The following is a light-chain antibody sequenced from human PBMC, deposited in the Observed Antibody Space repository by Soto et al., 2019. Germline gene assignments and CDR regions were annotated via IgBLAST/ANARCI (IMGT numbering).Light chain of an antibody. CDR2: GAS. J-gene: IGKJ1*01. CDR1: QSVRSY. V-gene: IGKV3-15*01. Sequence: ETMMTQSPATLSVPPGEGAVLSCRASQSVRSYVAWYRLRPGQAPRVLIYGASTWASGIPGRFSGSGSGTDFTLNIDSLKSEDSAVYYGQQYKDWPRTFGQGTKVEI. CDR3: QQYKDWPRT.